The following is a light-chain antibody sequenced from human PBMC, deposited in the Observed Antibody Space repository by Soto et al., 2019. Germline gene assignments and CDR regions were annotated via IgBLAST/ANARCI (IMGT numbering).Light chain of an antibody. J-gene: IGKJ2*01. CDR1: QNIRSW. CDR3: QFYNGY. V-gene: IGKV1-5*01. CDR2: DAS. Sequence: DMPMTQSPTTLSASVGDRVTITCRARQNIRSWLAWYQQKPGKAPKVLIYDASTLESGVPSRFSGSGFGTEFPLTISSLHPDDFATYYCQFYNGYFGPGTKLEIK.